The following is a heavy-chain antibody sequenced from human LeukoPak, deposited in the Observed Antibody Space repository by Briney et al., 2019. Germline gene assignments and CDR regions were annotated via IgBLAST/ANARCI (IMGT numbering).Heavy chain of an antibody. V-gene: IGHV1-8*01. Sequence: GASVKVSCKASGYTFTSYDINWVRQATGQGLGWMGWMNPNSGNTGYAQKFQGRVTMTRNTSISTAYMELSSLRSEDTAVYYCARGSSSSWYYYYYYMDVWGKGTTVTVSS. CDR3: ARGSSSSWYYYYYYMDV. CDR1: GYTFTSYD. J-gene: IGHJ6*03. D-gene: IGHD6-13*01. CDR2: MNPNSGNT.